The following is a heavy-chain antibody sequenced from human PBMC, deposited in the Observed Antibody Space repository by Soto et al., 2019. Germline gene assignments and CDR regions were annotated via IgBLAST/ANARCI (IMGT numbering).Heavy chain of an antibody. CDR3: AREGSGYNF. J-gene: IGHJ4*02. V-gene: IGHV1-69*13. Sequence: SVKVSCKASGGSFSNFGISWVRQAPGQGLEWMGGIVPVFGRPNYAQRFRGRLTITADESTSTGYMELISLRSDDTAVYYCAREGSGYNFWGQGTQVTVYS. CDR2: IVPVFGRP. D-gene: IGHD5-12*01. CDR1: GGSFSNFG.